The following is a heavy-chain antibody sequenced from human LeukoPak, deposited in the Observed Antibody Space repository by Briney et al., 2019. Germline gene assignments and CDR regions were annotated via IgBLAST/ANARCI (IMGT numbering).Heavy chain of an antibody. J-gene: IGHJ6*03. Sequence: SETLSLTCTVSGGSISSSSCYWGCIRQPPGKGLEWIGSIYYSGSTYYNPSLKSRVTISVDTSKNQFSLRLSSVTAADTAVYYCARPMWLRGYYYYMDVWGKGTTVTVSS. CDR2: IYYSGST. CDR3: ARPMWLRGYYYYMDV. V-gene: IGHV4-39*01. CDR1: GGSISSSSCY. D-gene: IGHD5-12*01.